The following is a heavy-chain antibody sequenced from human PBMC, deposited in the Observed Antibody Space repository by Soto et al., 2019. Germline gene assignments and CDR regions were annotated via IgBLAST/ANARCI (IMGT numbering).Heavy chain of an antibody. V-gene: IGHV1-3*01. CDR3: ARDLPPIDY. CDR2: INAGNGNT. CDR1: EYTFTSYA. Sequence: QVQLEQSGAEVKKPGASVKVSCKASEYTFTSYAMHWVRQAPGQRLEWMGWINAGNGNTKYSQKFQGRVTITRDTSASTADMELSSLRSEDTAVYYCARDLPPIDYRGQGTLVTVFS. J-gene: IGHJ4*02.